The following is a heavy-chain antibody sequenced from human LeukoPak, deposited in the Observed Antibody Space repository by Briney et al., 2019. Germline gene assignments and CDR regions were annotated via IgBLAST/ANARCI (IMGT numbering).Heavy chain of an antibody. Sequence: ASVKVSCKVSGYTLTELSMHWVRQAPGKGLEWMGGFDPEDGETIYAQKFQGRVTMTEDTSTDTAYMELSSLSSEDTAVYYCATQVPANGGNWFDPWGQGTLVTVSS. J-gene: IGHJ5*02. V-gene: IGHV1-24*01. CDR2: FDPEDGET. CDR1: GYTLTELS. CDR3: ATQVPANGGNWFDP. D-gene: IGHD2-2*01.